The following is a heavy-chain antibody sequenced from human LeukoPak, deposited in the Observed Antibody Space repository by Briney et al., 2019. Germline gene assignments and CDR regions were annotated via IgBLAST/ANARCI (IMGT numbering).Heavy chain of an antibody. D-gene: IGHD6-19*01. V-gene: IGHV4-59*12. CDR1: GGSISSYY. CDR2: IYYSGST. J-gene: IGHJ4*02. CDR3: ARGLAVAGTILDY. Sequence: SETLSLTCTVSGGSISSYYWSWIRQPPGKGLEWIGYIYYSGSTNYNPSLKNRVTISVDTSKNQFSLKLSSVTAADTAVYYCARGLAVAGTILDYWGQGTLVTVSS.